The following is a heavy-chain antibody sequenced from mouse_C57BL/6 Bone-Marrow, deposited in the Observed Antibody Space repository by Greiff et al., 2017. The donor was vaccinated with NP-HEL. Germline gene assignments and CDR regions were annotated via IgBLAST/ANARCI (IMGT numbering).Heavy chain of an antibody. Sequence: VKLMESGAELVRPGASVKLSCKASGYTFTDYYINWVKQRPGQGLEWIARIYPGSGNTYYNEKFKGKATLTAEKSSSTAYMQLSSLTSEDSAVYFRARQLRLSERYYAMYYWGQGTAVTVSA. CDR3: ARQLRLSERYYAMYY. D-gene: IGHD3-2*02. CDR2: IYPGSGNT. V-gene: IGHV1-76*01. J-gene: IGHJ4*01. CDR1: GYTFTDYY.